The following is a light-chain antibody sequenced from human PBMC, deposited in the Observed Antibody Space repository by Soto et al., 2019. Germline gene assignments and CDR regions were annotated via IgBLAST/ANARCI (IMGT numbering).Light chain of an antibody. CDR2: DAS. CDR3: QQYSDFLIS. Sequence: DIQMTQSPSTLSASVGDRVTITCRASQSSSRSLAWYQQKPGKAPSLLIYDASSLEGGVPSRFIGSGFGTEFPLTITNLQPSDCATYYCQQYSDFLISFGPGATVDFK. V-gene: IGKV1-5*01. CDR1: QSSSRS. J-gene: IGKJ3*01.